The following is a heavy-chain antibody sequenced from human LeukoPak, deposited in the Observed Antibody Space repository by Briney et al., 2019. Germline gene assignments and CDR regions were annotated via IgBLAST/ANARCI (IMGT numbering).Heavy chain of an antibody. D-gene: IGHD3-22*01. CDR1: GGTFSSYA. CDR2: IIPTLGIA. J-gene: IGHJ6*02. Sequence: GASVKVSCKASGGTFSSYAISWVRQAPGQGLEWMGRIIPTLGIANYAQKFQGRVTITADKSTSTAYMELSGLRSEDTAVYYCARATMGGTYYYDSSEDGMDVWGQGTTVTVSS. V-gene: IGHV1-69*04. CDR3: ARATMGGTYYYDSSEDGMDV.